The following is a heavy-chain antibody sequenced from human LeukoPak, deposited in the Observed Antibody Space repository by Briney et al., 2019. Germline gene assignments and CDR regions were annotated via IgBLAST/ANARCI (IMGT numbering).Heavy chain of an antibody. Sequence: SETLSLTCTVSGGSINSSNYYWAWIRQPPGKGLEWIGSIYYSGSTYYNPSLKSRVTISLDTSKNQFSLKLSSVTAADTAVYYCARRRDGYNYGWFDPWGQGTLVTVSS. V-gene: IGHV4-39*01. D-gene: IGHD5-24*01. CDR3: ARRRDGYNYGWFDP. CDR2: IYYSGST. J-gene: IGHJ5*02. CDR1: GGSINSSNYY.